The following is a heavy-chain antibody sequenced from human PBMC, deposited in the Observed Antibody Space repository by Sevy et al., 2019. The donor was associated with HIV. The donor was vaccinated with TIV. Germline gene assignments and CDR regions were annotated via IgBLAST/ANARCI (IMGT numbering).Heavy chain of an antibody. J-gene: IGHJ5*02. CDR2: ISSSGSSI. Sequence: GGSLRLSCTASGFTFSSYDMNWVRQAPGKGLEWVSKISSSGSSIYYAVSVKGRFTMSTQNAKNSMNMQMNSLRAEDTAGYYCTGNGGAFDNGFDPWGQGTLVTVSS. V-gene: IGHV3-48*03. CDR1: GFTFSSYD. CDR3: TGNGGAFDNGFDP. D-gene: IGHD2-8*01.